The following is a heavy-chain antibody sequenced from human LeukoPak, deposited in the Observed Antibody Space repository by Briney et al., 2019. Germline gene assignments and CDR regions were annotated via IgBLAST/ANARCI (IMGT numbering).Heavy chain of an antibody. CDR2: ITGGGVA. CDR1: GFTFSNYC. Sequence: PGGSLRLSCADSGFTFSNYCMMWVRQAPGKGLEWVSYITGGGVAYYVDPVQGRFTVSRGNSKNTLYLQINSLTVEDTAFYYCAKGRGTGAVDWFDPWGQGTLVTVSS. V-gene: IGHV3-23*01. J-gene: IGHJ5*02. CDR3: AKGRGTGAVDWFDP. D-gene: IGHD3/OR15-3a*01.